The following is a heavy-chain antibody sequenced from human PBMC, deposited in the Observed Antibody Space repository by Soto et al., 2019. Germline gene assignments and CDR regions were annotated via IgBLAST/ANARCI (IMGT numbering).Heavy chain of an antibody. CDR1: GFTFSSYW. D-gene: IGHD6-13*01. J-gene: IGHJ4*02. V-gene: IGHV3-74*01. Sequence: EVQLVEAGGGLVQPGGSLRLSRVASGFTFSSYWMHWVRQAPGKGPVWVLRINSDGSSTGYADFVKGRATISRDNARNTLYLQMNSLGAEDTAVYYCGSGISTSGTPQGYWGQGTLVTVSS. CDR2: INSDGSST. CDR3: GSGISTSGTPQGY.